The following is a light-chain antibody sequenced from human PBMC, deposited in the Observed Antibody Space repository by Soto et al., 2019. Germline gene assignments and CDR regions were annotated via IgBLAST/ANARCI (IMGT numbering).Light chain of an antibody. J-gene: IGLJ1*01. V-gene: IGLV1-40*01. CDR2: GNT. CDR3: CSYAGSYTYV. CDR1: STNIGAGYG. Sequence: QSALTQPPSVSGAPGQRVTISCTGSSTNIGAGYGVHWYQQRPGTAPKLLIVGNTIRPSGVPDRFSASKSGNTASLTISGLQAEDEADYYCCSYAGSYTYVFGAGTKLTVL.